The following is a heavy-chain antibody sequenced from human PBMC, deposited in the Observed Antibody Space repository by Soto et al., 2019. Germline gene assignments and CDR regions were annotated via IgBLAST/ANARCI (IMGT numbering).Heavy chain of an antibody. V-gene: IGHV4-59*13. CDR1: AASFSKYY. CDR2: IYFNGNT. D-gene: IGHD3-16*01. J-gene: IGHJ4*02. Sequence: TLSLTCTVSAASFSKYYWSWIRQPPGKGLEWIGYIYFNGNTNYNPSLKRRVTMSIDTSKKQISLNLTSVTDADTAVYYCASVTFGGVVLAHWGQGTLVTVSS. CDR3: ASVTFGGVVLAH.